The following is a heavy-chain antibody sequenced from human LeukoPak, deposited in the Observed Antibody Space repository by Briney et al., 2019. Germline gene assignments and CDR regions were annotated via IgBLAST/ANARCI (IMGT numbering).Heavy chain of an antibody. V-gene: IGHV4-39*01. CDR1: GGSIRSSSYY. CDR3: ARQVVAVAGTGYFDY. CDR2: IYYSGST. Sequence: SETLSLTCTVSGGSIRSSSYYWGLIRQPPGKVLEWIWSIYYSGSTYYNASLKSRGTISVDTSKNQFYLKLNSVTAADTAVYFCARQVVAVAGTGYFDYWGQGTLVTVSS. D-gene: IGHD6-19*01. J-gene: IGHJ4*02.